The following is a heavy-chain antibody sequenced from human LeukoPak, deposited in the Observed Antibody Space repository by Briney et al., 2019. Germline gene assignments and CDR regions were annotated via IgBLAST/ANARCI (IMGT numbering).Heavy chain of an antibody. Sequence: GGSLRLSCAASGFTFSSYTVNWVRQAPGKGLEWVSYIGGSSSIIYCADSVKGRFTISRDNAKNSLYLQMNSLRAEDTAVYYCARGESLGCWGQGTLVTVSS. CDR2: IGGSSSII. CDR1: GFTFSSYT. D-gene: IGHD3-10*01. V-gene: IGHV3-48*01. J-gene: IGHJ4*02. CDR3: ARGESLGC.